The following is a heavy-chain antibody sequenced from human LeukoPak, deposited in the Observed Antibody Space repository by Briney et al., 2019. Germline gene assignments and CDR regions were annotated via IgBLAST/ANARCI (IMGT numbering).Heavy chain of an antibody. CDR1: GGTFSSYA. Sequence: SVTVSCKASGGTFSSYAISWVRQAPGQGLEWMGGIIPIFGTANYAQKFQGRVTITADESTSTAYMELSSLRSEDTAVYYCARDGITIFGVVTYYGMDVWGQGTTVTVSS. J-gene: IGHJ6*02. V-gene: IGHV1-69*01. CDR3: ARDGITIFGVVTYYGMDV. CDR2: IIPIFGTA. D-gene: IGHD3-3*01.